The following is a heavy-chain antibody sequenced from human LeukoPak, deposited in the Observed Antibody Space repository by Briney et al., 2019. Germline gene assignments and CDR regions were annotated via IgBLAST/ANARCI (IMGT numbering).Heavy chain of an antibody. Sequence: GGSLRVSCTASGFTFSNYCMHWVRQTPGKGLIWVSRICPGGTITNYADSVKGRFTISRDDAKNMMFLQMNSLRADDTAVYYCVRDFRSADYWGQGILVTVFS. CDR3: VRDFRSADY. CDR2: ICPGGTIT. CDR1: GFTFSNYC. J-gene: IGHJ4*02. V-gene: IGHV3-74*01.